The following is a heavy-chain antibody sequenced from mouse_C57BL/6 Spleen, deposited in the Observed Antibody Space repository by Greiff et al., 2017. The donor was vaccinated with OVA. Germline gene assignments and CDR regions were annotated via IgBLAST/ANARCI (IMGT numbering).Heavy chain of an antibody. CDR2: IDPNSGGT. CDR1: GYTFTSYW. V-gene: IGHV1-72*01. CDR3: AVDGYSYAMDY. Sequence: QVQLKQPGAELVKPGASVKLSCKASGYTFTSYWMHWVKQRPGRGLEWIGRIDPNSGGTKYNEKFKSKATLTVDKPSSTAYMQLSSLTSEDSAVYYCAVDGYSYAMDYWGQGTSVTVSS. J-gene: IGHJ4*01. D-gene: IGHD2-3*01.